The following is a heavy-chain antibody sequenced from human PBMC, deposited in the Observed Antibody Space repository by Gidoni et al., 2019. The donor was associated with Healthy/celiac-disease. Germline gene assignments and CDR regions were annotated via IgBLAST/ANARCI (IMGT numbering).Heavy chain of an antibody. CDR1: GFTFSSYE. D-gene: IGHD2-15*01. CDR2: ISSSGSTI. J-gene: IGHJ6*02. CDR3: ARSSAGYYYGMDV. Sequence: EVQLVESGGGLVQPGGSLRLSCAASGFTFSSYEMNWVRQAPGNGLEWVSYISSSGSTIYYADSVKGRFTISRDNAKNSLYLQMNSLRAEDTAVYYCARSSAGYYYGMDVWGQGTTVTVSS. V-gene: IGHV3-48*03.